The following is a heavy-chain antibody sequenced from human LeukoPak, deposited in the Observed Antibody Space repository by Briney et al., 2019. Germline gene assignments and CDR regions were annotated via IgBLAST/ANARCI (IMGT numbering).Heavy chain of an antibody. CDR1: GFTFSTYS. J-gene: IGHJ6*03. D-gene: IGHD3-16*01. V-gene: IGHV3-48*01. CDR2: ISGSSGTI. CDR3: ARRSEFGVLYYMDV. Sequence: GGSLRLSCAASGFTFSTYSMNWVRQAPGKGLEWVSYISGSSGTIYYADSVKGRFTISRDNAKNSLYLQMNTLRAEDTAVYYCARRSEFGVLYYMDVWGKGTTVTVSS.